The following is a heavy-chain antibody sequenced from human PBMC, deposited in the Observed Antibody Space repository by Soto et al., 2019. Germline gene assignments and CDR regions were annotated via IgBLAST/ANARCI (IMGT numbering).Heavy chain of an antibody. CDR3: ATTGGTAVAGLVFYFDY. CDR2: IIPILGIA. D-gene: IGHD6-19*01. CDR1: GGTFSSYT. V-gene: IGHV1-69*02. Sequence: SVKVSCKASGGTFSSYTISWVRQAPGQGLEWMGRIIPILGIANYAQKFQGRVTITADKSTSTAYMELSSLRSEDTAVYYCATTGGTAVAGLVFYFDYWGQGTLVTAPQ. J-gene: IGHJ4*02.